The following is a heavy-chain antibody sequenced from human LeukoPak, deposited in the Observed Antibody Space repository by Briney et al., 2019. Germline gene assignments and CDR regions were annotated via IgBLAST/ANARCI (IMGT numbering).Heavy chain of an antibody. D-gene: IGHD3-10*01. Sequence: GGSLRLSCEASGFSVTRTGMHWVRQTPGKGLEWVAVIWSDGSNINYPDSVKGRFTISRDTSKNRLYLQMDSLRAEDTAVYYCTTSPRGKGFDFWGRGTVVTVSS. J-gene: IGHJ3*01. CDR3: TTSPRGKGFDF. V-gene: IGHV3-33*01. CDR2: IWSDGSNI. CDR1: GFSVTRTG.